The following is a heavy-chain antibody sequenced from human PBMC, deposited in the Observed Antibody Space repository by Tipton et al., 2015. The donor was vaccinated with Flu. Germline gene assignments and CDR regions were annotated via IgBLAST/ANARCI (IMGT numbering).Heavy chain of an antibody. CDR1: GFAVSSNY. CDR2: IYSGGST. D-gene: IGHD7-27*01. CDR3: ARVRTGDSGYYFDY. V-gene: IGHV3-53*01. J-gene: IGHJ4*02. Sequence: SLRLSCAASGFAVSSNYMSWVRQAPGKGLEWVSVIYSGGSTYYADSVKGRLTISRDNSKNTLYLQMNSLRAEDTAVYFCARVRTGDSGYYFDYWGQGALVTVSS.